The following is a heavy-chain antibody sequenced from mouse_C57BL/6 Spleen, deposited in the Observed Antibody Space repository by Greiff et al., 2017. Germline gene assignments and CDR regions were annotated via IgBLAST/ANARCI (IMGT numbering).Heavy chain of an antibody. CDR1: GYTFTSYW. Sequence: VQLQQPGAELVKPGASVKMSCKASGYTFTSYWITWVKQRPGQGLEWIGDIYPGSGSTNYNEKFKSKDTLTVDTSSSTAYMQLSSLTSEDSAVYYCAREGDYYGSRHYFDYWGQGTTLTVSS. CDR2: IYPGSGST. D-gene: IGHD1-1*01. CDR3: AREGDYYGSRHYFDY. V-gene: IGHV1-55*01. J-gene: IGHJ2*01.